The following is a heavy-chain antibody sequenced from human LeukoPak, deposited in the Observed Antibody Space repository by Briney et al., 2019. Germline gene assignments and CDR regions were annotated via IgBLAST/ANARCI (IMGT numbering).Heavy chain of an antibody. D-gene: IGHD4-17*01. Sequence: PGGSLRLSCAASGFTFSSYHMNWVRQAPGKGLEWGSYISGSGDIIYYADSLKGRFTISRDNTENSLYLQMNSLRAEDTAVYYCARYYGDCVFEYWGQGTLVTVSS. V-gene: IGHV3-48*03. CDR3: ARYYGDCVFEY. CDR1: GFTFSSYH. CDR2: ISGSGDII. J-gene: IGHJ4*02.